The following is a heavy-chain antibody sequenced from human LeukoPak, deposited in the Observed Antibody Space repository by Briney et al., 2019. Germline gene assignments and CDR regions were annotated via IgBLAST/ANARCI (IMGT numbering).Heavy chain of an antibody. V-gene: IGHV4-61*02. CDR3: ARGIVSPRFYDYMDV. CDR2: FFAIGST. J-gene: IGHJ6*03. D-gene: IGHD1-26*01. Sequence: PSETLSLTCTVSGGSINSGNYYWTWIRQPAGKGLEWIGRFFAIGSTSSSHNPSLSGRASISVDTSKNQFSLELNSVTAADSAVYFCARGIVSPRFYDYMDVWGKGTTVTVSS. CDR1: GGSINSGNYY.